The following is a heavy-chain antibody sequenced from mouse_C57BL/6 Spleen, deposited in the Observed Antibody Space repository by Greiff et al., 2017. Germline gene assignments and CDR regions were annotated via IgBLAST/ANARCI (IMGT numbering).Heavy chain of an antibody. V-gene: IGHV5-9-1*02. CDR1: GFTFSSYA. CDR2: ISSGGDYI. D-gene: IGHD1-1*01. CDR3: TRGGILRTMDY. Sequence: EVKVVESGEGLVKPGGSLKLSCAASGFTFSSYAMSWVRQTPEKRLEWVAYISSGGDYIYYADTVKGRFTISRDNARNTLYLQMSSLKSEDTAMYYCTRGGILRTMDYWGQGTSVTVSS. J-gene: IGHJ4*01.